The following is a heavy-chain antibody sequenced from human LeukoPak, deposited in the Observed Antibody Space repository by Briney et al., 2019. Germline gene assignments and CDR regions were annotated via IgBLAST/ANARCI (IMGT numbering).Heavy chain of an antibody. CDR3: AKDLGGIISSSPYYFDY. CDR1: GFTFSSYG. Sequence: GRSLRLSCSASGFTFSSYGMHWVRQAPGKGLEWVAVIWNDGSHQYYADSEKGRFTISRDNSKNTLYLQMNSLRAEDTAVYYCAKDLGGIISSSPYYFDYWGQGTLVTVSS. CDR2: IWNDGSHQ. V-gene: IGHV3-33*06. J-gene: IGHJ4*02. D-gene: IGHD6-13*01.